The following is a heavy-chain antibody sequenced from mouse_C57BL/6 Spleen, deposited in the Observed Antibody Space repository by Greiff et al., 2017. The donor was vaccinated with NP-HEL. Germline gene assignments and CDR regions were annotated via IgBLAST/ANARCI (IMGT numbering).Heavy chain of an antibody. V-gene: IGHV1-15*01. CDR3: TRSYYGYSMDY. D-gene: IGHD1-1*01. J-gene: IGHJ4*01. CDR2: IDPETGGN. CDR1: GYTFTDYE. Sequence: VQLQQSGAELVRPGASVTLSCKASGYTFTDYEMHWVKQTPVHGLEWIGAIDPETGGNAYNQKFKGNAILTADKSSRPAYMELRILTSEDSAVYYCTRSYYGYSMDYWGQGTSVTVSS.